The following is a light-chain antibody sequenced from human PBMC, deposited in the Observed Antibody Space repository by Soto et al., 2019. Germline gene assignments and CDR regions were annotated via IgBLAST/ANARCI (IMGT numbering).Light chain of an antibody. V-gene: IGLV2-14*01. Sequence: QSALTQPASVSGSPGQSITISCTGTSSDVGGYNYVSWYQQHPGKAPKLMIYDVSNRPSGVSNRFSGSKSGYTASLTISGLQAEDEADYYCSSYTSSSTPVFVGGTKLTVL. J-gene: IGLJ2*01. CDR3: SSYTSSSTPV. CDR2: DVS. CDR1: SSDVGGYNY.